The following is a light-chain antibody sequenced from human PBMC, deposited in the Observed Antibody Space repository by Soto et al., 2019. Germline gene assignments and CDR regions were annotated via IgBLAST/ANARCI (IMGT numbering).Light chain of an antibody. CDR1: SSDVGNYNL. V-gene: IGLV2-23*01. CDR2: EGT. Sequence: QSALTQPASVSGSPGQSITISCTGTSSDVGNYNLVSWYQQHPGKVPKLIIYEGTKRPSGVSNRFSGSKSGNTASLTISGLQAEDEADYYCSSYAGSSALVFVGGTKVTVL. J-gene: IGLJ2*01. CDR3: SSYAGSSALV.